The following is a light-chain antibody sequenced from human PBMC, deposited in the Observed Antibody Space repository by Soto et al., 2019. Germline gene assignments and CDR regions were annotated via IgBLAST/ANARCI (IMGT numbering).Light chain of an antibody. V-gene: IGKV1-9*01. J-gene: IGKJ3*01. CDR2: AAS. Sequence: DIQLTQTTSFLSASVGDRVTITCGGGQGISSYLGWYQQKPGKAPKLLIYAASTLESGVPSRFSGSGSGTEFTLTISSLQPEDFATYYCQQLNSYPLTFGPGTKVDI. CDR1: QGISSY. CDR3: QQLNSYPLT.